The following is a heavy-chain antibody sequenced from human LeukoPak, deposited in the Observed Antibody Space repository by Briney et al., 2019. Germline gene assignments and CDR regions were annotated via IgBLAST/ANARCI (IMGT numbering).Heavy chain of an antibody. J-gene: IGHJ6*04. Sequence: SVTVSCKASGGTFSSYAISWVRQAPGQGLEWMGGIIPIFGTANYAQKFQGRVTITADKSTSTAYMELSSLRSEDTAVYYCARGRAYCSGGSCYSGKYYYGMDVRGKGTTDTVSS. CDR3: ARGRAYCSGGSCYSGKYYYGMDV. CDR1: GGTFSSYA. V-gene: IGHV1-69*06. D-gene: IGHD2-15*01. CDR2: IIPIFGTA.